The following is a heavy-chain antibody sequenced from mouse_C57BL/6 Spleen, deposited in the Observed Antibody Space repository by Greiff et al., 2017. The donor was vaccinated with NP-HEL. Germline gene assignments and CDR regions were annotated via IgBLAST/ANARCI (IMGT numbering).Heavy chain of an antibody. J-gene: IGHJ3*01. CDR2: IDPSDSYT. CDR1: GYTFTSYW. CDR3: ARSLYDYDGAWFAY. Sequence: QVQLQQPGAELMRPGTSVKLSCKASGYTFTSYWMHWVKQRPGQGLEWIGVIDPSDSYTNYNQKFKGKATLTVDTSSSTAYMQLSSLTSEDSAVYYCARSLYDYDGAWFAYWGQGTLVTVSA. D-gene: IGHD2-4*01. V-gene: IGHV1-59*01.